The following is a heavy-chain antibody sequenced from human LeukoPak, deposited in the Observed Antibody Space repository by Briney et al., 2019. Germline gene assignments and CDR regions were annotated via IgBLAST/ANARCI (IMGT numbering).Heavy chain of an antibody. CDR3: ARGGLEYSSSSGLDY. CDR1: GYTFTSYG. Sequence: GASVKVSCKASGYTFTSYGISWVRQAPGQGLEWMGWISAYNGNTNYAQKLQGRVTMTTDTSTSTAYMELSSLRSEDTAVYYCARGGLEYSSSSGLDYWGQGTLVTVSS. D-gene: IGHD6-6*01. J-gene: IGHJ4*02. V-gene: IGHV1-18*01. CDR2: ISAYNGNT.